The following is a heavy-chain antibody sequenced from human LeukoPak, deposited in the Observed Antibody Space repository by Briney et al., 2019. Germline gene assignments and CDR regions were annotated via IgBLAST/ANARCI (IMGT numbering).Heavy chain of an antibody. D-gene: IGHD2-2*01. Sequence: SETLSLTCTVSGGSISSGGYYWSWIRQHPGKGLEWIGYIYYSGSTYYNPSPKSRVTISVDTSKNQFSLKLSSVTAADTAVYYCASLLSPGYCSSTSCQEHWGQGTLVTVSS. CDR3: ASLLSPGYCSSTSCQEH. CDR2: IYYSGST. CDR1: GGSISSGGYY. V-gene: IGHV4-31*03. J-gene: IGHJ4*02.